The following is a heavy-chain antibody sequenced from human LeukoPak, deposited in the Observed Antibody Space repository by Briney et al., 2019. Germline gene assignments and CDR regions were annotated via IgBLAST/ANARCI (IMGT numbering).Heavy chain of an antibody. J-gene: IGHJ4*02. Sequence: PGGSLRLSCATSGFNFNSKWMTWVRQAPGKGLEWVANINQGGSEKYHGDSVKGRFTISRDNAKSSLFLEMSSLRAEDTAVYYCADPPSDFWGQGTLVAVSS. CDR1: GFNFNSKW. V-gene: IGHV3-7*01. CDR3: ADPPSDF. CDR2: INQGGSEK.